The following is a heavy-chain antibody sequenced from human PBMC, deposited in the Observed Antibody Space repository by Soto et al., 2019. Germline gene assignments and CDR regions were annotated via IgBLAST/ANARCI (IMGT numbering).Heavy chain of an antibody. CDR1: GFTFPKAW. CDR3: APLPYTRNFDF. V-gene: IGHV3-15*01. J-gene: IGHJ4*02. Sequence: GGSLRFSCSASGFTFPKAWMNWVRQAPGRGLEWVGRIKSTLHGGAVDYAAPVKGRFIISRDDSENILYLQMNSLQIEDTAVYYCAPLPYTRNFDFWGQGTVVTVSS. CDR2: IKSTLHGGAV. D-gene: IGHD2-2*01.